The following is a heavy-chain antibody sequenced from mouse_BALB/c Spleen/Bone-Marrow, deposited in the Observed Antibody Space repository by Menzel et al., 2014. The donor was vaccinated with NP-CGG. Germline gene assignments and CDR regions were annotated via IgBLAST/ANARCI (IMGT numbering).Heavy chain of an antibody. J-gene: IGHJ1*01. CDR1: GFTFSSFG. D-gene: IGHD1-1*01. Sequence: EVKLVESGGGLVQPGGSRKLSCAASGFTFSSFGMHWVRQAPEKGLEWVAYISSGSSTLYYADTVKGRFTISRDNPKNTLSLQMTSLRSEDTAMYYCARRGSNHWYFDVWGAGTTVTVSS. V-gene: IGHV5-17*02. CDR3: ARRGSNHWYFDV. CDR2: ISSGSSTL.